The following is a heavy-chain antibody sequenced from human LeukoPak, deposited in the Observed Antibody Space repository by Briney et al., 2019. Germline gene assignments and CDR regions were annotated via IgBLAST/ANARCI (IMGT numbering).Heavy chain of an antibody. Sequence: HPGGSLRLSCAASGFTFISYWMTGVRQAPGKGLEWVANIKQDGSEKYYVDSVKGRFTISRDNAKNSLYLQMNSLRAEDTAVFYCAKQGIYSGLDYCGQGTLVTVSS. V-gene: IGHV3-7*01. D-gene: IGHD1-26*01. J-gene: IGHJ4*02. CDR3: AKQGIYSGLDY. CDR2: IKQDGSEK. CDR1: GFTFISYW.